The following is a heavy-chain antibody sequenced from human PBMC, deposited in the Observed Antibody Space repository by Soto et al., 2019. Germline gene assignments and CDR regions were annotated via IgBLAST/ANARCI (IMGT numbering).Heavy chain of an antibody. V-gene: IGHV1-2*02. D-gene: IGHD2-15*01. CDR3: ARCTVNWSGGSCYRVPDYGMDV. CDR1: GYTFTGYY. Sequence: GASVKVSSKASGYTFTGYYMHWVPQESGQGLESMGWINPNSGGTNYAQKCQGGVTMTRDTSISTAYMEVSRLRSDDTAVYYCARCTVNWSGGSCYRVPDYGMDVWGQGCTVAVSS. CDR2: INPNSGGT. J-gene: IGHJ6*02.